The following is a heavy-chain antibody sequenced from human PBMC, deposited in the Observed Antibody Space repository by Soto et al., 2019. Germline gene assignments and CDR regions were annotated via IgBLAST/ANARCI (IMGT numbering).Heavy chain of an antibody. Sequence: XEPLSLTCAVSGCSISSSSWWRWVRQPPGKGLEWIGEIYHSGSTNYNPSLKSRVTISVDKSKNQFSLKLSSVTAADTAVYYCARDAGTALRAFDYWGQGSLVTVSS. V-gene: IGHV4-4*02. D-gene: IGHD3-10*01. CDR1: GCSISSSSW. CDR3: ARDAGTALRAFDY. CDR2: IYHSGST. J-gene: IGHJ4*02.